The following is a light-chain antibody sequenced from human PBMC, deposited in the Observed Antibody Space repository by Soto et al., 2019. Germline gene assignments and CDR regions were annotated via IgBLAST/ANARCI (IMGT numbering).Light chain of an antibody. CDR1: SSNIGSNT. Sequence: SVLTQPPSASGPPGQRVTLSCSGTSSNIGSNTVTWYQQVPGAAPKLLIYSTNQRPSGVPDRFSGSKSGTSASLAISGLQSDDEADYYCAAWDDNLNGVVFGGGTKLTVL. J-gene: IGLJ3*02. CDR2: STN. V-gene: IGLV1-44*01. CDR3: AAWDDNLNGVV.